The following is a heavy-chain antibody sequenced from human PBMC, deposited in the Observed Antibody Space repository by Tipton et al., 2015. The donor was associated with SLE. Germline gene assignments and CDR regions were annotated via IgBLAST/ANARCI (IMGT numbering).Heavy chain of an antibody. CDR2: INPSGGST. CDR1: GYTFTSYY. Sequence: QSGAEVKKPGASVKVSCKASGYTFTSYYMHWVRQAPGQGLEWMGIINPSGGSTSYAQKFQGRVTMTRDTSTSTVYMELSSLRSEDTAVYYCAGVMVGGSSALLDAFDIWGQGTMVTVSS. D-gene: IGHD6-6*01. J-gene: IGHJ3*02. V-gene: IGHV1-46*01. CDR3: AGVMVGGSSALLDAFDI.